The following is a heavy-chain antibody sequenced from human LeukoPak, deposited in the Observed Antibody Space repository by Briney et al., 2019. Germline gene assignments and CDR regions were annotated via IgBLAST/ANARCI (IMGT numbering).Heavy chain of an antibody. D-gene: IGHD2-15*01. J-gene: IGHJ4*02. V-gene: IGHV3-7*01. CDR2: IKKTGSET. CDR3: AREDGYCSGGNCYSYFDS. Sequence: TGGSLRLPCAASGFTFSQFWMSWVRQAPGKGLECVAYIKKTGSETYYVDSVKGRFTITRDNTRNSLFLQMYSLRAEDTAVYFCAREDGYCSGGNCYSYFDSWGQGTLVTVSS. CDR1: GFTFSQFW.